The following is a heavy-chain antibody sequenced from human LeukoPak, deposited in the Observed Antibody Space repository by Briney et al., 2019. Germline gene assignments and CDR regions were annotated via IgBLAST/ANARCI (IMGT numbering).Heavy chain of an antibody. J-gene: IGHJ4*02. CDR1: GFPFSSYE. CDR3: ARDFRLTMVRGVASFDY. D-gene: IGHD3-10*01. Sequence: PGGSLRLFCAASGFPFSSYEMNWVRQAPGKGLEWVSYISSSGSAIYYADSVKGRFTISRDSAKNSLYLQMNSLRAEDTAVYYCARDFRLTMVRGVASFDYWGQGTLVTVSS. V-gene: IGHV3-48*03. CDR2: ISSSGSAI.